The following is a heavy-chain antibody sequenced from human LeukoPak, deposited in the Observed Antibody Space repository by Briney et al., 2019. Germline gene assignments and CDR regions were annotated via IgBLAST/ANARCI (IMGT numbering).Heavy chain of an antibody. CDR3: ARGFTIFGVVNDGFDI. V-gene: IGHV3-74*01. CDR1: GFTVSSNY. Sequence: GGSLRLSCAASGFTVSSNYMSWVRQAPGKGLEGVSRINSYGSSTSYADSVKGRFTISRDNAKNTLYLQMNSLRVEDTAVYYCARGFTIFGVVNDGFDIWGQGTTVTVSS. CDR2: INSYGSST. J-gene: IGHJ3*02. D-gene: IGHD3-3*01.